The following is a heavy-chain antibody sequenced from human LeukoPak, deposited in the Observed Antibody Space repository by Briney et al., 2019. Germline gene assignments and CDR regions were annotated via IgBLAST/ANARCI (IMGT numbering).Heavy chain of an antibody. J-gene: IGHJ4*02. CDR1: GYTFSGYY. Sequence: ASVKVSCKASGYTFSGYYMHWVRQAPGQGLEWMGWINPNSGGTNYAQKLQGRVTMTTDTSTSTAYMELRSLRSDDTAVYYCARVTAIFPYYYDSSGYEIDYWGQGTLVTVSS. D-gene: IGHD3-22*01. CDR3: ARVTAIFPYYYDSSGYEIDY. V-gene: IGHV1-2*02. CDR2: INPNSGGT.